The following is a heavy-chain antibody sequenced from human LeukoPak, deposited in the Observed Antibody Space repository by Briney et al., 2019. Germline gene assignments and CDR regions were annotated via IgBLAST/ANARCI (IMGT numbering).Heavy chain of an antibody. CDR1: GFTFSSYA. D-gene: IGHD2-2*01. CDR3: AIDCSSTSCYN. J-gene: IGHJ4*02. V-gene: IGHV3-30-3*01. Sequence: GGSLRLSCAASGFTFSSYAMHWVRQAPGKGLEWVAVISYDGSNKYYADSVKGGFTISRDNSKNTLYLQMNSLRAEDTAVYYCAIDCSSTSCYNWGQGTLVTVSS. CDR2: ISYDGSNK.